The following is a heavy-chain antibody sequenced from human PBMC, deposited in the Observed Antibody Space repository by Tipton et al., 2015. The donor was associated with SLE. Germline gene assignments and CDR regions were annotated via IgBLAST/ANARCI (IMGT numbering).Heavy chain of an antibody. D-gene: IGHD2-21*01. J-gene: IGHJ4*02. CDR1: GGSLSTSNNY. Sequence: TLSLTCTVSGGSLSTSNNYWDWIRQPPGKGLEWIGTIYYRGRTDYNPSLKSRVTMSVDTSMNQFSLRLRSVTAADTAVYYCARRRFQSASDYWGQGSLVTVSS. V-gene: IGHV4-39*07. CDR3: ARRRFQSASDY. CDR2: IYYRGRT.